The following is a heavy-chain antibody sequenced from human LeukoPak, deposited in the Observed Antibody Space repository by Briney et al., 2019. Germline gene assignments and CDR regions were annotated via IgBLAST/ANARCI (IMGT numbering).Heavy chain of an antibody. Sequence: PGGSLRLSCAASGFTFSSYWMHWVRQAPGKGLVWISRINSDGSSTSYADSVKGRFTISRDNAKNTLYLQMNSLRAEDTAVYYCARDWQDTGAFDYWGQGTLVTVSS. D-gene: IGHD1-26*01. CDR1: GFTFSSYW. J-gene: IGHJ4*02. CDR2: INSDGSST. CDR3: ARDWQDTGAFDY. V-gene: IGHV3-74*01.